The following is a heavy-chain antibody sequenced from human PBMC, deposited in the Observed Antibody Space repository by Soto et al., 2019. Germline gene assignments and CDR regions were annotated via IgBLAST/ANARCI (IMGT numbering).Heavy chain of an antibody. CDR3: EMRLDSRADEGFAV. CDR2: IIPLLGTT. D-gene: IGHD4-4*01. CDR1: VGTFSTYT. V-gene: IGHV1-69*18. J-gene: IGHJ3*01. Sequence: QVHLVQSGAEVRKPGSSVKVSCKTSVGTFSTYTIYWVRQAPGQGLEWMGRIIPLLGTTRYAQNFQDRVTITAEESTSTTSMELSSLRAEATALYYCEMRLDSRADEGFAVWGEGTAVTVSA.